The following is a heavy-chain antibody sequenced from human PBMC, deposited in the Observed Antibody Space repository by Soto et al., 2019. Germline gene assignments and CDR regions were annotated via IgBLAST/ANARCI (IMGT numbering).Heavy chain of an antibody. V-gene: IGHV4-59*08. J-gene: IGHJ5*02. CDR2: IYYSGST. CDR3: ARKDYYDSSGLNP. D-gene: IGHD3-22*01. Sequence: TLSLTCTVSGGSISSYYWSWIRQPPGKGLEWIGYIYYSGSTNYNPSLKSRVTISVDTSKNQFSLKLSSVTAADTAVYYCARKDYYDSSGLNPWGQGTLVTVSS. CDR1: GGSISSYY.